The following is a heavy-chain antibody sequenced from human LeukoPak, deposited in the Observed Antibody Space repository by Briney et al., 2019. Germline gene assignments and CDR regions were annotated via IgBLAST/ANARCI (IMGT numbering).Heavy chain of an antibody. V-gene: IGHV3-48*02. CDR3: ARGPLFGVVIIPVWSDY. CDR1: GFTFSSYS. J-gene: IGHJ4*02. D-gene: IGHD3-3*01. CDR2: ISSSSSTI. Sequence: GGSLRLSCAASGFTFSSYSMNWVRQAPGKGLEWVSYISSSSSTIYYADSVKGRFTISRDNAKNSLYLQMNSLRDEDTAVYYCARGPLFGVVIIPVWSDYWGQGTLVTVSS.